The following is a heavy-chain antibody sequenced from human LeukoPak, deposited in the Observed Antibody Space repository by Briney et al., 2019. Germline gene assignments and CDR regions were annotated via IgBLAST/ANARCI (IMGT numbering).Heavy chain of an antibody. Sequence: GGSLRLSCAVSGFSFSSYTMNWFRQAPGKGLEWVSIISSSSSYIYYADSVKGRFTISRDNAKNALYLQMNSLRVEDTAVYYCARDGRCGGDCYASWGQGTLVTVSS. CDR3: ARDGRCGGDCYAS. CDR2: ISSSSSYI. J-gene: IGHJ4*02. D-gene: IGHD2-21*02. V-gene: IGHV3-21*01. CDR1: GFSFSSYT.